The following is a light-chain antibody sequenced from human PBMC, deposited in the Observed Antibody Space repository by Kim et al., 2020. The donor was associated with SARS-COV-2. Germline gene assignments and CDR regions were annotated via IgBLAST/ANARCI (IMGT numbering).Light chain of an antibody. CDR3: QQTYNTPFT. CDR1: QSISTH. Sequence: DIQMTQSPSSLSASVGDRVTITCRASQSISTHLNWYQQKPGKAPTLLIYGASTLQSGVPSRVSGSGSGTAFTLTISSLQPEDFANYYCQQTYNTPFTFGGGTKVDIK. V-gene: IGKV1-39*01. J-gene: IGKJ4*01. CDR2: GAS.